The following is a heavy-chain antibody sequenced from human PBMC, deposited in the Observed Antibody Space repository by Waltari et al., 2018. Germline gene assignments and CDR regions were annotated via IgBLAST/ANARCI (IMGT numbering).Heavy chain of an antibody. CDR2: ISPIVGTV. D-gene: IGHD3-3*01. J-gene: IGHJ3*02. CDR3: ASWTSYDFWSGYYSADAFDI. Sequence: QVQLVQSGAEVKTPGSSVKVSCKASGGTFSSYAISWVRQAPGQGLGWMGGISPIVGTVNYAQKFQGRVTITADESTSTAYMELSSLRSEDTAVYYCASWTSYDFWSGYYSADAFDIWGQGTMVTVSS. V-gene: IGHV1-69*01. CDR1: GGTFSSYA.